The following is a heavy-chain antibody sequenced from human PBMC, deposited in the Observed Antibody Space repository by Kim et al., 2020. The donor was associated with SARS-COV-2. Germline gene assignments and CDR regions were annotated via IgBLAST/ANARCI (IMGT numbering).Heavy chain of an antibody. Sequence: YSEESVKGRFTSSRDNSKSTRYLQMTRLRAEDTAGYYCARGRGSYEMKLDYWGQGALVTVSS. V-gene: IGHV3-30*01. J-gene: IGHJ4*02. CDR3: ARGRGSYEMKLDY. D-gene: IGHD3-16*01.